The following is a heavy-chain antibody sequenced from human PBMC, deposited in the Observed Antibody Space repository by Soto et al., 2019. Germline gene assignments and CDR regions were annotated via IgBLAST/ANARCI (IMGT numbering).Heavy chain of an antibody. V-gene: IGHV4-59*01. CDR3: ARASSCAYDSCAFDP. J-gene: IGHJ5*02. Sequence: SETLSLTCTVSGGSISTYYWSWIRQPPGKGLEWIGFIYYTGSTNYNPSLKSRVTLSLDTSKNQFSLKLSSVTAADAAVYYCARASSCAYDSCAFDPWGQGTLVTVSS. D-gene: IGHD3-16*01. CDR2: IYYTGST. CDR1: GGSISTYY.